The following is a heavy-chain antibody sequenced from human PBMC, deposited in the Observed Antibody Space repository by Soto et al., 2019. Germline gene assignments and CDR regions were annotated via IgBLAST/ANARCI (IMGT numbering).Heavy chain of an antibody. CDR2: ISSSSSTI. Sequence: ESGGGLVQPGGSLRLSCAASGFTFSSYSMNWVRQAPGKGLEWVSYISSSSSTIYYADSVKGRFTISRDNAKNSLYLQMNSLRDEDTAVYYCAREYSSGGYNWFDPWGQGTLVTVSS. CDR1: GFTFSSYS. D-gene: IGHD6-19*01. CDR3: AREYSSGGYNWFDP. V-gene: IGHV3-48*02. J-gene: IGHJ5*02.